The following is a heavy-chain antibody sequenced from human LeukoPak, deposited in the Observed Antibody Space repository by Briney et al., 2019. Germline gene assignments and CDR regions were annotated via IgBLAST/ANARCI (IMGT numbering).Heavy chain of an antibody. CDR1: GYTFTGYY. D-gene: IGHD3-10*01. CDR3: ARGGNHYGMDV. CDR2: IIPIFGTA. V-gene: IGHV1-69*13. J-gene: IGHJ6*02. Sequence: ASVKVSCKASGYTFTGYYMHWVRQAPGQGLEWMGGIIPIFGTANYAQKFQGRVTITADESTSTAYVELSSLRSEDTAVYYCARGGNHYGMDVRGQGTTVTVSS.